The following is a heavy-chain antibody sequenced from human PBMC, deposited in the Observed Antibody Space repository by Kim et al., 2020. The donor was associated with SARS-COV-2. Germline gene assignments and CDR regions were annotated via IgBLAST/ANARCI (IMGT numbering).Heavy chain of an antibody. V-gene: IGHV1-2*02. D-gene: IGHD2-15*01. CDR2: INPNSGGT. J-gene: IGHJ4*02. CDR3: ARDVDWTVVSWACDY. CDR1: GYTFTGYY. Sequence: ASVKVSCKASGYTFTGYYMHWVRQAPGQGLEWMGWINPNSGGTNYAQKFQGRVTMTRDTSISTAYMELSRLRSDDTAVYYCARDVDWTVVSWACDYWGQGTLVTVSS.